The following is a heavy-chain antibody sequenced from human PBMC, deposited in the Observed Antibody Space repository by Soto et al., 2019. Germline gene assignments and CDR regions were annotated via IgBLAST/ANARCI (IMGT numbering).Heavy chain of an antibody. CDR3: ARDAVRITIFGVVPKVYYYYGMDV. Sequence: GASVKVSCKASGYTFTSYYMHWVRQAPGQGLEWMGIINPSGGSTSYAQKFQGRVTMTRDTSTSTVYMELSSLRSEDTAVYYCARDAVRITIFGVVPKVYYYYGMDVWGQGTTVTVSS. CDR1: GYTFTSYY. D-gene: IGHD3-3*01. V-gene: IGHV1-46*01. CDR2: INPSGGST. J-gene: IGHJ6*02.